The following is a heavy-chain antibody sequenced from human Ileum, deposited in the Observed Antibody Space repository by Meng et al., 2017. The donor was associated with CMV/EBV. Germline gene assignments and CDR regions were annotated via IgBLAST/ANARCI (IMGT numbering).Heavy chain of an antibody. CDR2: TYTSGKT. Sequence: GGSLRLSCAASDFPVINTYMSWVRQAPGKGLEWVSVTYTSGKTFYADFVKGRFTVSRDSLNNTLSLQMNGLRAEDTAIYYCARHLKNFGVVSAIDYWGQGTLVTVSS. V-gene: IGHV3-53*01. D-gene: IGHD3-3*01. CDR3: ARHLKNFGVVSAIDY. J-gene: IGHJ4*02. CDR1: DFPVINTY.